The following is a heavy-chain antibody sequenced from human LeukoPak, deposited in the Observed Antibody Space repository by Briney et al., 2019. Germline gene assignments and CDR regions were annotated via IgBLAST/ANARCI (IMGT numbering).Heavy chain of an antibody. Sequence: SETLSLTCTVSGGSISSYYWSWIRQPPGKGLEWIGEINHSGSTNYNPSLKSRVTISVDTSKNQFSLKLSSVTAADTAVYYCARGPKRGSYYYGMDVWGQGTTVTVSS. CDR3: ARGPKRGSYYYGMDV. J-gene: IGHJ6*02. CDR2: INHSGST. CDR1: GGSISSYY. V-gene: IGHV4-34*01. D-gene: IGHD3-10*01.